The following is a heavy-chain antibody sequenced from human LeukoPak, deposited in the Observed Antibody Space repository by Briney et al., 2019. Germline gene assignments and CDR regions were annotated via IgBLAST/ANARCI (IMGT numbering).Heavy chain of an antibody. D-gene: IGHD6-13*01. Sequence: SQTLSLTCTVSGDSVSSGVHHWSWIRQPPGKGLEWIGYIRYGGSTYYNPSLKSRIIISVDMSKNQFSLSLNSLSAADSAVYFCARAAAVTNSWYYFGYWGQGTLVTVSS. V-gene: IGHV4-30-4*01. CDR2: IRYGGST. CDR3: ARAAAVTNSWYYFGY. J-gene: IGHJ4*02. CDR1: GDSVSSGVHH.